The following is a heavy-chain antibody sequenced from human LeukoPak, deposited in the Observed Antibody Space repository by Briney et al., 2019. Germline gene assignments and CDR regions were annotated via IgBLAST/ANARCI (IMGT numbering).Heavy chain of an antibody. V-gene: IGHV1-18*01. CDR2: ISAYNGNT. J-gene: IGHJ5*02. CDR1: GYTFTSYG. CDR3: ARAKTGIFLVRHRYNWFDP. Sequence: GASVKVSCKASGYTFTSYGISWVRQAPGQGLEWMGWISAYNGNTNYTQKLQGRVTMTTDTSTSTAYMELRSLRSDDTAVYYCARAKTGIFLVRHRYNWFDPWGQGTLVTVSS. D-gene: IGHD1-1*01.